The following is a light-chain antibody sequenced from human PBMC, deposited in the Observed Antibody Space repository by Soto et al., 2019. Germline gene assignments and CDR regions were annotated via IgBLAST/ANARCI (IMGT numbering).Light chain of an antibody. J-gene: IGLJ1*01. CDR3: SSYTIISTDV. V-gene: IGLV2-14*01. CDR1: TYDVGVYNF. CDR2: EVT. Sequence: QSVLTQPASVSGAPGQSSTISCTGTTYDVGVYNFVSWYQQHPGKAPKLIIYEVTNRPSGVSNRFSGSKSGYTASLTISGLQAEDEADYYCSSYTIISTDVFGTGTKLTVL.